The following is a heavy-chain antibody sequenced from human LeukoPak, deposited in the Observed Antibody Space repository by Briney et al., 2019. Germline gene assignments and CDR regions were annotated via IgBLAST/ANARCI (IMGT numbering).Heavy chain of an antibody. CDR3: ARVHVGSGWYGGEYNWFDP. CDR1: GGSFSGYY. CDR2: INHSGST. V-gene: IGHV4-34*01. D-gene: IGHD6-19*01. J-gene: IGHJ5*02. Sequence: NPSETLSLTCAVYGGSFSGYYWSWIRQPPGKGLEWIGEINHSGSTNYNPSLKSRVTISVDTSKNQFSLKLSSVTAADTAVYYCARVHVGSGWYGGEYNWFDPWGQGTLVTVSS.